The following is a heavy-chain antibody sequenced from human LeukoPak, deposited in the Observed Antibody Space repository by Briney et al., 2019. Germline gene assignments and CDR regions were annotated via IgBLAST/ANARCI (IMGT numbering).Heavy chain of an antibody. J-gene: IGHJ4*02. V-gene: IGHV4-34*01. D-gene: IGHD2-2*01. CDR3: ARVGRKRYCSSTSCSSYYFDY. Sequence: SETLSLTCAVYGGSFSGYYWSWIRQPPGKGLEWIGEINHSGSTNYNPSLKSRVTISVDTSKNQFPLKLSSVTAADTAVYYCARVGRKRYCSSTSCSSYYFDYWGQGTLVTVSS. CDR2: INHSGST. CDR1: GGSFSGYY.